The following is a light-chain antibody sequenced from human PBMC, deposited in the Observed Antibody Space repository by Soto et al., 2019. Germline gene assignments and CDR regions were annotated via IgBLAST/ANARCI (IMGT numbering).Light chain of an antibody. V-gene: IGKV3-20*01. J-gene: IGKJ2*01. CDR1: QGISSC. CDR3: QQYGSSPPVT. CDR2: GAS. Sequence: TQSPSSVSASVGDRVTLTCRASQGISSCLAWYQQKPGQAPRLLIYGASSRATGIPDRFSGSGSGTDFTLTISRLEPEDFAVYYCQQYGSSPPVTFGQGTKLEIK.